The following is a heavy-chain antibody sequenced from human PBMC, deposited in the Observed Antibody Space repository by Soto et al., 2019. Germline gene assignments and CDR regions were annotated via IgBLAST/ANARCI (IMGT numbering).Heavy chain of an antibody. V-gene: IGHV3-21*01. D-gene: IGHD3-22*01. J-gene: IGHJ5*02. CDR1: GFSFRSYT. CDR2: ISYSGHI. Sequence: GGSLRLSCAASGFSFRSYTMNWLRQTPGQGLEWVSSISYSGHIYYAESVKGRFTVSRDNARNSLYFEMNSLRVEETATNSCARENRLLPRFILDPWGQGPLVTVS. CDR3: ARENRLLPRFILDP.